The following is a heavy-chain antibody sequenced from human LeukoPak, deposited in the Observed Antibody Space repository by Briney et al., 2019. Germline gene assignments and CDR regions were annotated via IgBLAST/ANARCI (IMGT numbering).Heavy chain of an antibody. CDR1: GFTFSNYS. V-gene: IGHV3-21*01. Sequence: PGGSLRLSCAASGFTFSNYSMNWVRQAPGKGLEWVSSISSSSSYIYYADSVKGRFTISRDNAKNSLYLQMNSLRAEDTAVYYCARDRPYGSGRHYGMDVWGQGTTVTVSS. CDR2: ISSSSSYI. J-gene: IGHJ6*02. CDR3: ARDRPYGSGRHYGMDV. D-gene: IGHD3-10*01.